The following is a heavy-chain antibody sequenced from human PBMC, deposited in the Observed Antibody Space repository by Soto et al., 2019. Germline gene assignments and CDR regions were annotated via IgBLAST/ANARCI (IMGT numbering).Heavy chain of an antibody. D-gene: IGHD2-15*01. V-gene: IGHV4-39*01. J-gene: IGHJ1*01. CDR1: GGSISSSSYY. CDR3: ARYCSGGSCYNPEYFQH. Sequence: SETLSVTCTVSGGSISSSSYYWGWIRQPPGKGLEWIGSIYYSGSTYYNPSLKSRVTISVDTSKNQFSLKLSSVTAADTAVYYCARYCSGGSCYNPEYFQHWGQGTLVTVSS. CDR2: IYYSGST.